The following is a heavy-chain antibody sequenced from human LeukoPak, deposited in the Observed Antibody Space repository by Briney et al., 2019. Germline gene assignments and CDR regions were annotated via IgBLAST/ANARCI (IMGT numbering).Heavy chain of an antibody. V-gene: IGHV5-51*03. CDR1: GYSFTSYW. CDR2: IYPGDSDT. D-gene: IGHD2-15*01. J-gene: IGHJ4*02. Sequence: PGESLKISCKGSGYSFTSYWIGWVGQMPGKGLEWMGIIYPGDSDTKYSPSFQGTVTISADKSISTAYLQLSGLKASDTAMYYCARPFPGGPRGYFDYWGQGTLVTVSS. CDR3: ARPFPGGPRGYFDY.